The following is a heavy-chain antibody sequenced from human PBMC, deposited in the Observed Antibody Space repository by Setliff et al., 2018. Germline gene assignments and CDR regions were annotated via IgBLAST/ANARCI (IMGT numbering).Heavy chain of an antibody. J-gene: IGHJ6*03. CDR1: GDPFTGYY. D-gene: IGHD1-1*01. Sequence: SVKVSCKAFGDPFTGYYYNHWVRQAPGQGPEWMGWINPNTGAAKYAQQFQGRVTMTRDMSLRTVYLDLSGLTSDDTAVYYCTRDPTGSNFYNFQFYMDVWGKGTTGTVS. CDR2: INPNTGAA. CDR3: TRDPTGSNFYNFQFYMDV. V-gene: IGHV1-2*02.